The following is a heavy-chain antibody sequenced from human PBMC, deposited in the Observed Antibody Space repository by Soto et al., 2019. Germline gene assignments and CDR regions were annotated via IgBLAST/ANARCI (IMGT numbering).Heavy chain of an antibody. D-gene: IGHD3-22*01. CDR1: GFTFSSYA. V-gene: IGHV3-30-3*01. Sequence: GGSLRLSCAASGFTFSSYAMHWVRQAPGKGLEWVAVISYDGSNKYYADSVKGRFTISRDNSKNTLYLQMNSLRAEDTAVYYCARDANYYDSSGYLDYWGQGTLVTVSS. CDR2: ISYDGSNK. J-gene: IGHJ4*02. CDR3: ARDANYYDSSGYLDY.